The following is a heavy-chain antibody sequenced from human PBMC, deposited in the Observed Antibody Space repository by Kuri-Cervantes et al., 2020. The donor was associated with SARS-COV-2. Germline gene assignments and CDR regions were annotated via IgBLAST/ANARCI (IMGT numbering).Heavy chain of an antibody. D-gene: IGHD2-2*01. CDR3: ISRLRAGRLLFIDY. CDR2: ISGSGGST. Sequence: GESLKISCAASGSTFSDYYMSWIRQAPGKGLEWVSAISGSGGSTYYADSVKGRFTISRDNSKNTLYLQMNSLRAEDTAVYYCISRLRAGRLLFIDYWGQGTLVTVSS. V-gene: IGHV3-23*01. J-gene: IGHJ4*02. CDR1: GSTFSDYY.